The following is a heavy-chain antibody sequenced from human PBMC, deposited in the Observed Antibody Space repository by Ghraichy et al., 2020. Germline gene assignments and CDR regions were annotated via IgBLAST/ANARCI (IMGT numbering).Heavy chain of an antibody. CDR3: ARDWGDSSAPPDY. V-gene: IGHV1-69*13. J-gene: IGHJ4*02. Sequence: SVKVSCKASGGTFSSYAISWVRQAPGQGLEWMGGIIPIFGTANYAQKFQGRVTITADESTSTAYMELSSLRSEDTAVYYCARDWGDSSAPPDYWGQGTLVTVSS. D-gene: IGHD3-22*01. CDR2: IIPIFGTA. CDR1: GGTFSSYA.